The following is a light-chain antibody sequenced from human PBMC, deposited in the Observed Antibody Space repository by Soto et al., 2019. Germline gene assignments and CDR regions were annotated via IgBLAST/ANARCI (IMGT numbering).Light chain of an antibody. CDR1: QSISSY. CDR2: AAS. Sequence: DIPMTQSPSSLSASVGDRVTITCRASQSISSYLNWYQQKPGKAPKLLIYAASSLQSGVPSRFSVSGSGTDFTLPISSLQPEDFATYYCQQSYSTPMYTFGQGTKLEIK. V-gene: IGKV1-39*01. J-gene: IGKJ2*01. CDR3: QQSYSTPMYT.